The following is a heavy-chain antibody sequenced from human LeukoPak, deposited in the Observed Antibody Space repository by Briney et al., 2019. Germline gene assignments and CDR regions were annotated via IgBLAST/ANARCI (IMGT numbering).Heavy chain of an antibody. J-gene: IGHJ6*02. CDR3: ASRCSGGSCLDGMDV. Sequence: SETLPLTCTASGGSISSGSYYWSWIRQPAGKGLEWIGRIYTSGSTNYNPSLKSRVTISVDTSKNQFSLKLSSVTAADTAVYYCASRCSGGSCLDGMDVWGQGTTVTVSS. V-gene: IGHV4-61*02. CDR2: IYTSGST. D-gene: IGHD2-15*01. CDR1: GGSISSGSYY.